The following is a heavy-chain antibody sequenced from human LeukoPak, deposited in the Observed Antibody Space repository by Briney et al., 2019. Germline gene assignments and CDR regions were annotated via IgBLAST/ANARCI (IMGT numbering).Heavy chain of an antibody. Sequence: SETLSLTCTVSGGSISGYYWSWIRQPPGKGLEWIGYIYYSGSTNYNPSLKSRVTISVDTSKNQFSLKLSSVTAADTAVYYCAGRDGYNYRSAFDIWGQGTMVTVSS. CDR1: GGSISGYY. J-gene: IGHJ3*02. CDR3: AGRDGYNYRSAFDI. V-gene: IGHV4-59*01. CDR2: IYYSGST. D-gene: IGHD5-24*01.